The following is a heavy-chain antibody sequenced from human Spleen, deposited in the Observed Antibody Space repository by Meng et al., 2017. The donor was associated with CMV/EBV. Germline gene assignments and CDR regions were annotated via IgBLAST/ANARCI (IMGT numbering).Heavy chain of an antibody. CDR3: ARGRINWNYGIDY. V-gene: IGHV4-34*01. CDR1: GGSFSGYY. CDR2: INHSGST. J-gene: IGHJ4*02. D-gene: IGHD1-7*01. Sequence: QVQLQQWGAELLKPSENLSLTCAVYGGSFSGYYWSWIRQPQGKGLEWIGEINHSGSTNYNPSLKSRVTISVDTSKNQFSLKLSSVTAADTAVYYCARGRINWNYGIDYWGQGTLVTVSS.